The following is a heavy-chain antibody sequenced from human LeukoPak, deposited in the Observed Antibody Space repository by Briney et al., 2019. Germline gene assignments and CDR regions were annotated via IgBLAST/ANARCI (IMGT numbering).Heavy chain of an antibody. Sequence: PGGSLRLSCAASGFTFSSYSMNWVRQAPGKGLEWVSSISSSTIYIYYADSLKGRFTISRDNGRNSLYLQMNSLRAEDTAVYYCARGVDNWNQCPSDYWGLGTLVTVSS. D-gene: IGHD1-20*01. V-gene: IGHV3-21*01. CDR3: ARGVDNWNQCPSDY. CDR1: GFTFSSYS. CDR2: ISSSTIYI. J-gene: IGHJ4*02.